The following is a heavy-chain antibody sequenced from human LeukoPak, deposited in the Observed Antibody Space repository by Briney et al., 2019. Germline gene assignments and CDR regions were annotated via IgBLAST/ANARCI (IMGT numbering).Heavy chain of an antibody. D-gene: IGHD4-17*01. CDR3: ASGHYGDYGQWSSMNY. CDR1: GGTLNNYA. V-gene: IGHV1-69*04. CDR2: IIPILGIA. J-gene: IGHJ4*02. Sequence: SVKVSCKASGGTLNNYAISWVRQAPGQGHEWMGRIIPILGIANYVQKFQGRVTITADKSTRTAYMELSSLRSEDTAMYYCASGHYGDYGQWSSMNYWGQGTLVTVSS.